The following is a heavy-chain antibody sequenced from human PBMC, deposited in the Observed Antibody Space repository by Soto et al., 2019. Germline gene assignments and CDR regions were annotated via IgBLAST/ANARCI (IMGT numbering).Heavy chain of an antibody. Sequence: EVQLLESGGGLVQPGGSLRLSCAASGFTFSSYAMSWVRQAPGKGLEWVSAISGSGGSTYYADSVKGRFTISRDNSKNTLYLQMNSLRAEDTAVYYCAKDLPLLWFGEILFDYWGQGTLVTVSS. J-gene: IGHJ4*02. CDR3: AKDLPLLWFGEILFDY. CDR1: GFTFSSYA. V-gene: IGHV3-23*01. CDR2: ISGSGGST. D-gene: IGHD3-10*01.